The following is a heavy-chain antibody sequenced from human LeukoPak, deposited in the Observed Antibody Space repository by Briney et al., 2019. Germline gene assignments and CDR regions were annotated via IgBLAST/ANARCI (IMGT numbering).Heavy chain of an antibody. Sequence: SETLSLTCAVYGGSFSGYYWSWIRQPPGKGLEWIGEINHSGGTNYNPSLKSRVTISVDTSKNQFSLKLSSVTAADTAVYYCAREGNSGVRGVKVDYWGQGTLVTVSS. D-gene: IGHD3-10*01. J-gene: IGHJ4*02. CDR1: GGSFSGYY. V-gene: IGHV4-34*01. CDR2: INHSGGT. CDR3: AREGNSGVRGVKVDY.